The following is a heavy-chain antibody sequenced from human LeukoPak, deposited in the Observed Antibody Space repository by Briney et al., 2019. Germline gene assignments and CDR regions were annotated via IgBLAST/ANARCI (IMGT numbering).Heavy chain of an antibody. CDR1: GGSFSGYY. J-gene: IGHJ5*02. CDR2: INHSGST. D-gene: IGHD1-26*01. CDR3: ARHGVGATGCWFDP. V-gene: IGHV4-34*01. Sequence: SETLSLTCAAYGGSFSGYYWTWIRQPPGKGLEWIGEINHSGSTNYNPSLKSRVTISVDTSKYQFSLKLNSVTAADTAVYYCARHGVGATGCWFDPWGQGTLVTVSS.